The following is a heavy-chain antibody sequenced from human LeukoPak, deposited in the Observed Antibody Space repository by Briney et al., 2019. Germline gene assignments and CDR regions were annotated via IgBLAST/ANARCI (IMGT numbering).Heavy chain of an antibody. Sequence: ASVKVSCKASGYTFTSYDINWVRQATGRGLEWMGWMNPNSGNTGYAQTLQGRVTMTRNTSISTAYMELTSLTSEHTAVHYCARVSSSSSTYYYYYGMDVWGQGTTVTVSS. J-gene: IGHJ6*02. CDR2: MNPNSGNT. CDR1: GYTFTSYD. CDR3: ARVSSSSSTYYYYYGMDV. D-gene: IGHD6-6*01. V-gene: IGHV1-8*01.